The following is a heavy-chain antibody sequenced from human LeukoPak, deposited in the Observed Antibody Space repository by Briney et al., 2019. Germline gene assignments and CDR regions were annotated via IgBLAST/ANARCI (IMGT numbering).Heavy chain of an antibody. J-gene: IGHJ6*02. CDR2: IYFSGTT. D-gene: IGHD4-17*01. Sequence: SETLSLTCTVSGGSISNYYWSWLRQPPGKGLEWIGYIYFSGTTNINPSLKSRVTISVDMSKNQFSLRLSSVTAADTAVYYCAREDPQTTVPEGLDVWGQGTTVTVSS. CDR1: GGSISNYY. V-gene: IGHV4-59*01. CDR3: AREDPQTTVPEGLDV.